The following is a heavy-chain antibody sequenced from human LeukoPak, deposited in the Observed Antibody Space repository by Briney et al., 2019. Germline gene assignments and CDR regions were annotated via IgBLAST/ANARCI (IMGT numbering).Heavy chain of an antibody. CDR2: ISWHGGST. Sequence: AGGSLRLSCAASGFTVSSNYMSWVRQAPGKGLEWVCLISWHGGSTYYADSVKGRFTISRDNSKNSLHLQMNSLRAEDTALYHCAKDPVGYGGNYFEYWGQGTLVTVSS. CDR3: AKDPVGYGGNYFEY. J-gene: IGHJ4*02. V-gene: IGHV3-43D*03. D-gene: IGHD4-23*01. CDR1: GFTVSSNY.